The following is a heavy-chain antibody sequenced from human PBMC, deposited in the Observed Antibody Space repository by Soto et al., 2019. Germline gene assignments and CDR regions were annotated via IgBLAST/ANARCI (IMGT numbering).Heavy chain of an antibody. CDR1: GYTFTNQY. CDR3: ARVPVVRGPDYYYYGMDV. J-gene: IGHJ6*02. Sequence: GASVKVSCKASGYTFTNQYLHWVRQAPGQGLEWMGIINPSNGGTNYAQKFQGRVTMTRGTSTSTVYMELSSLRSEDTAVYYCARVPVVRGPDYYYYGMDVWGQGTTVTVSS. CDR2: INPSNGGT. V-gene: IGHV1-46*03. D-gene: IGHD3-10*01.